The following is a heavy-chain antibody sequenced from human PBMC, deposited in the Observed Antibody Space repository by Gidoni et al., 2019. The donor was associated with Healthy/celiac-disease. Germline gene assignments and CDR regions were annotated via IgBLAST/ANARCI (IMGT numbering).Heavy chain of an antibody. D-gene: IGHD6-13*01. V-gene: IGHV4-34*01. J-gene: IGHJ1*01. CDR3: ARGRNSGIAAGLRAGYFQH. CDR2: INHSGST. Sequence: QPPGKGLEWIGEINHSGSTNYNPSLKSRVTISVDTSKNQFSLKLSSVTAADTAVYYCARGRNSGIAAGLRAGYFQHWGQGTLVTVSS.